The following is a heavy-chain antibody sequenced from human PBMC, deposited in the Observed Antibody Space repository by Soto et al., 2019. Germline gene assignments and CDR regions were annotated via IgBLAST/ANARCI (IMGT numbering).Heavy chain of an antibody. CDR3: ARRGGYSGYDSMGDYFDY. V-gene: IGHV4-31*03. CDR2: IYYSGST. J-gene: IGHJ4*02. Sequence: QVQLQESGPGLVKPSQTLSLTCTVSGGSISSGGYYWSWIRQHPGKGLEWIGYIYYSGSTYYNPSLKSRVTIHVGTSNHQFSLKLRDVTAADTAVYYCARRGGYSGYDSMGDYFDYWGQGTLVTVSS. D-gene: IGHD5-12*01. CDR1: GGSISSGGYY.